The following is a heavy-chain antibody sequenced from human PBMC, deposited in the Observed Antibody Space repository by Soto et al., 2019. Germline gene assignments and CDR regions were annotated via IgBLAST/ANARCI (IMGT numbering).Heavy chain of an antibody. CDR2: IIPIFGTA. CDR1: GGTFSSYS. Sequence: GASVKVSCKASGGTFSSYSISWVRQSPVQGLEWMGGIIPIFGTANYAQKFQGRVTITADESTSTAYMELSSLRSEDTAVYYCARGRLYPHDDFDIWGQGTMVTVSS. J-gene: IGHJ3*02. V-gene: IGHV1-69*13. CDR3: ARGRLYPHDDFDI. D-gene: IGHD6-25*01.